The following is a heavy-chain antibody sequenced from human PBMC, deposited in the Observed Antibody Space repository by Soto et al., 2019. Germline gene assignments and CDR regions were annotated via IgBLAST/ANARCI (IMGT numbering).Heavy chain of an antibody. D-gene: IGHD1-26*01. CDR1: GFTFYDYA. J-gene: IGHJ4*02. CDR2: ISWNSGSI. V-gene: IGHV3-9*01. CDR3: AKDYSGSYFYRFDY. Sequence: PWGSLRLSCAASGFTFYDYAMHLVRQSPVKGLEWVSGISWNSGSIGYADSVKGRFTISRDNAKNSLYLQMNSLRAEDTALYYCAKDYSGSYFYRFDYWGQGTLVTVSS.